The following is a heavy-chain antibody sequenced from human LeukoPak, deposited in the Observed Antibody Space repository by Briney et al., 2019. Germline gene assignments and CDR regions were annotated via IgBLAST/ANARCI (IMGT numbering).Heavy chain of an antibody. J-gene: IGHJ5*02. CDR3: ARAPRYCSSTSCSLTLDP. CDR2: IIPIFGTA. Sequence: ASVKVSCKASGGTFSSYAISWVRQAPGQGLEWMGGIIPIFGTANYAQKFQGRVTITADKSTGTAYMELSSLRSEDTAVYYCARAPRYCSSTSCSLTLDPWGQGTLVTVSS. CDR1: GGTFSSYA. D-gene: IGHD2-2*01. V-gene: IGHV1-69*06.